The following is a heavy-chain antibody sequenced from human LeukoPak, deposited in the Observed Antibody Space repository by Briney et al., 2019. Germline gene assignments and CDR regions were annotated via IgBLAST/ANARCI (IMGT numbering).Heavy chain of an antibody. V-gene: IGHV4-59*08. Sequence: SETLSLTCTVSGVSINNYYWSWIRQPPGKGLEWIGYLYYSGRTNYNPSLKSRVTISVDTSKNQFSLKLNSVTAADTAVYYCARGSRYYYGSGSETDAFDTWGQGTMVTVSS. J-gene: IGHJ3*02. CDR1: GVSINNYY. D-gene: IGHD3-10*01. CDR3: ARGSRYYYGSGSETDAFDT. CDR2: LYYSGRT.